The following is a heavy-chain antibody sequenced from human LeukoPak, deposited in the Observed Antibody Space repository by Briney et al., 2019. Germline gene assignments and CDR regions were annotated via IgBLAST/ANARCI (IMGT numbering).Heavy chain of an antibody. J-gene: IGHJ2*01. Sequence: SETLSLTCTVSGYSISSGYYWGWIRQPPGKGLEWIGSIYHSGSTYYNPSLKSRVTISVDTSKNQFSLKLSSVTAADTAVYYCARAVEGATAYWYFDLWGRGTLVTVSS. D-gene: IGHD1-26*01. CDR2: IYHSGST. CDR1: GYSISSGYY. V-gene: IGHV4-38-2*02. CDR3: ARAVEGATAYWYFDL.